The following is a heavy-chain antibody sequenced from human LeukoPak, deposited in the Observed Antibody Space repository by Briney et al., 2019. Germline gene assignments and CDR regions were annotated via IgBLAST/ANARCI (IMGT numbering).Heavy chain of an antibody. V-gene: IGHV4-38-2*02. J-gene: IGHJ3*02. D-gene: IGHD3-22*01. CDR3: ARDPGGITMIVDDAFDI. Sequence: SETLSLTCTVSGYSISSGYYWGWIRQPPGKGLEWIGSIYHSGSTYYNPSLKSRVTISVDTSKTQFSLKLSSVTAADTAVYYCARDPGGITMIVDDAFDIWGQGTMVTVSS. CDR2: IYHSGST. CDR1: GYSISSGYY.